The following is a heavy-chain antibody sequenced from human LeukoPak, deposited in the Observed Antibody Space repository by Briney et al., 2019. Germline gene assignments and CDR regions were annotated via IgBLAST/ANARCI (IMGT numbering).Heavy chain of an antibody. J-gene: IGHJ4*02. CDR3: ASPLDYYDWSDSHQGGD. CDR2: IKHDGSEK. CDR1: VYTFSSHL. D-gene: IGHD3-22*01. V-gene: IGHV3-7*03. Sequence: GGCLRLSCAASVYTFSSHLMTWVRDAPGKGREWVANIKHDGSEKNYVDSVKGRFTISRDNAKNSLYLQMNSLRAEDTAVYYCASPLDYYDWSDSHQGGDWGQGTLVTVSS.